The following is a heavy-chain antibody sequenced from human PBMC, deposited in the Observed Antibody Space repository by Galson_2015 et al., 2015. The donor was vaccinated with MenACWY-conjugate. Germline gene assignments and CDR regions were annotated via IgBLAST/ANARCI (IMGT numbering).Heavy chain of an antibody. Sequence: SLRLSCAGSGFTFSNHWIHWARQAPGKGLVWVSRIKPDGSGSTYADSVRGRFTLSRDNAKNTVFLQMTSLRPEDTAVYYCARTLAVTPTSMDVWGQGTTVTVSS. D-gene: IGHD4-23*01. J-gene: IGHJ6*02. V-gene: IGHV3-74*01. CDR1: GFTFSNHW. CDR3: ARTLAVTPTSMDV. CDR2: IKPDGSGS.